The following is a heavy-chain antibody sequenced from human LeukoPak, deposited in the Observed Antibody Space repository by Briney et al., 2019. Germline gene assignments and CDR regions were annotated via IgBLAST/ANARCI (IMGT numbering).Heavy chain of an antibody. CDR3: ARSVQWLPY. V-gene: IGHV3-48*03. D-gene: IGHD6-19*01. Sequence: GGSVTLSCVASRFTFSSYEMIWLRQSPGKGLEGVLYISGSGTTMYYADSVKGRFTISRDNAKNSLYLQMNSLRAEDTAIYYCARSVQWLPYWGQGTLVTVSS. J-gene: IGHJ4*02. CDR2: ISGSGTTM. CDR1: RFTFSSYE.